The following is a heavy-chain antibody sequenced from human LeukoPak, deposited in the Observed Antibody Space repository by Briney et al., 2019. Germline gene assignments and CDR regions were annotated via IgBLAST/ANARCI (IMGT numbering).Heavy chain of an antibody. CDR2: SYYTGSP. J-gene: IGHJ4*02. CDR3: AGVRSTVGWRSFDY. CDR1: GSISSYY. V-gene: IGHV4-59*08. Sequence: SETLSLTCTVSGSISSYYWSWIRQPPGKGLEWIGHSYYTGSPNYNPSLKSRVTISVDTPKDQFSLKLSSVTAADTAVYYCAGVRSTVGWRSFDYWGQGTLVTVSS. D-gene: IGHD4-23*01.